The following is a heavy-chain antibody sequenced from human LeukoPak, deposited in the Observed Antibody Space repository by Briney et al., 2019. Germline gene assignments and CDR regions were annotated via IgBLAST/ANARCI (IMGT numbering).Heavy chain of an antibody. V-gene: IGHV4-59*08. Sequence: SAPPSLTSTFSGGSNSGYYWRWIRQSPGKGVEWIGYIFYTGTTLYSPSLRGRVTMSVDTSENQFSLKLSSVTAADTAMYYCARHDVVPVIRRGFDFWGQGTLVTVSS. CDR1: GGSNSGYY. CDR3: ARHDVVPVIRRGFDF. J-gene: IGHJ4*02. D-gene: IGHD2-21*02. CDR2: IFYTGTT.